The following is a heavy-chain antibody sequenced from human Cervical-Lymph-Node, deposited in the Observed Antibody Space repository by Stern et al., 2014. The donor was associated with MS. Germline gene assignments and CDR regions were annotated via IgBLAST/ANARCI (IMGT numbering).Heavy chain of an antibody. J-gene: IGHJ6*02. D-gene: IGHD2-2*01. CDR1: GYNFTNYY. Sequence: QMQLVQSGAEVTKPGASVKVSCKASGYNFTNYYMHWVRQAPGQGLEWMGIINPSGGDTTYAQKFQGRVTMTRDTSTSTVYMELSSLRSEDTAVYYCARDYIVVVQAANDPRNYYYYGMDVWGQGTTVTVSS. CDR3: ARDYIVVVQAANDPRNYYYYGMDV. CDR2: INPSGGDT. V-gene: IGHV1-46*01.